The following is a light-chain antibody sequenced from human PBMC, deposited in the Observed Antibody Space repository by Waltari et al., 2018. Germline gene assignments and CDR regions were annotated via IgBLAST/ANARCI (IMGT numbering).Light chain of an antibody. Sequence: SYELTQPPSVSVSPGQTARITCSGDALPKQYAYWYQQKPGQAPVLVIYKDSERPSGIPERFSGSSSGTTVTLTISGVQAEDEADYYCQSADSSGVVFGGGTKLIVL. V-gene: IGLV3-25*03. J-gene: IGLJ2*01. CDR3: QSADSSGVV. CDR1: ALPKQY. CDR2: KDS.